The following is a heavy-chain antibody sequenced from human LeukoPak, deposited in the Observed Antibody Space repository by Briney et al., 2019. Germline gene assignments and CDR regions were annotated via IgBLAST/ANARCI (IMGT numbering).Heavy chain of an antibody. V-gene: IGHV3-21*01. CDR3: ARGGVSGSDSGILEHDY. CDR2: ISSGSSYK. J-gene: IGHJ4*02. CDR1: AFTFSTYS. D-gene: IGHD1/OR15-1a*01. Sequence: GGSLRLSCAASAFTFSTYSMNWVRQAPGKGLEWVSSISSGSSYKYYADSVKGRFTIFRDNAKNSLYPQMNSLRAEDTAVYYCARGGVSGSDSGILEHDYWGQGTLVTVSS.